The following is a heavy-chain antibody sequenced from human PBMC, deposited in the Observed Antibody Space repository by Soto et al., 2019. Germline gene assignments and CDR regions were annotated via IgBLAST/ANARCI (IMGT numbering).Heavy chain of an antibody. Sequence: PGGSLSLSCAASGFTFSSYAMSWVRQAPGKGLEWVSAISGSGGSTYYADSVKGRFTISRDNSKNTAYLQMSSLRPEDTAVYYCVKGEYYYDGSAYYPFDYWGQGRMVTVSS. V-gene: IGHV3-23*01. CDR2: ISGSGGST. CDR1: GFTFSSYA. CDR3: VKGEYYYDGSAYYPFDY. D-gene: IGHD3-22*01. J-gene: IGHJ4*02.